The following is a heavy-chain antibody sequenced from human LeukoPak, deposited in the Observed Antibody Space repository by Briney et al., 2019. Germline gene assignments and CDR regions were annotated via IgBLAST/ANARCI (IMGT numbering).Heavy chain of an antibody. J-gene: IGHJ6*02. CDR2: INHSGST. Sequence: PSETLSLTCAVYGGSFSNCYRSWIRQPPGKGLEWIGEINHSGSTNYNPSLKSRVTISVDTSKNQFSLRLSSVTAADTAGYYCAIFRDGDYEYYYGMDVGGQGPTVPVS. CDR3: AIFRDGDYEYYYGMDV. CDR1: GGSFSNCY. D-gene: IGHD4-17*01. V-gene: IGHV4-34*01.